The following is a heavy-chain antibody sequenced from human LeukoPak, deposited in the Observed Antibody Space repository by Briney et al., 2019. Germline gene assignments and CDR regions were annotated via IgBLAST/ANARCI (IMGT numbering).Heavy chain of an antibody. D-gene: IGHD6-13*01. CDR1: GFTFSSYA. V-gene: IGHV3-23*01. Sequence: GGSLRLSCAASGFTFSSYAMNWVRQAPGKGLEWVSAFSGSGGSAYYADSVKGRFTISRDNSKNTLYLQMNSLRAEDTAVYYCATQPGIAAAGTNWGQGTLVTVSS. J-gene: IGHJ4*02. CDR3: ATQPGIAAAGTN. CDR2: FSGSGGSA.